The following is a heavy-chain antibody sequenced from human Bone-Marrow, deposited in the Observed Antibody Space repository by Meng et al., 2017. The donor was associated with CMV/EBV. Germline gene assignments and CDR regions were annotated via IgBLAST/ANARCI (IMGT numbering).Heavy chain of an antibody. D-gene: IGHD1-26*01. CDR1: GGTFSSYT. CDR2: IIPILGMA. CDR3: ARDPYSGSDYFDY. J-gene: IGHJ4*02. V-gene: IGHV1-69*04. Sequence: SVKVSCKASGGTFSSYTISWVRQAPGQGLEWMGRIIPILGMANYAQKFQGRVTITADKSTSTAYMELSSLRSEDTAVYYCARDPYSGSDYFDYWGRGPLATFPS.